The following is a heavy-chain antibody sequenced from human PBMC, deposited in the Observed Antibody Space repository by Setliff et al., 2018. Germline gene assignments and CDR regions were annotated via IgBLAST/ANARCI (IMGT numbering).Heavy chain of an antibody. Sequence: LSLTCAVSGYSISSGYYWGWIRQPPGKGLEWIGSIYHSGSTYYNPSLEGRISISVDTSKRQFSLKLTSVTAADMAVYYCRFWSGYYKNDYWAQGTLVTVSS. CDR1: GYSISSGYY. V-gene: IGHV4-38-2*01. CDR3: RFWSGYYKNDY. CDR2: IYHSGST. J-gene: IGHJ4*02. D-gene: IGHD3-3*01.